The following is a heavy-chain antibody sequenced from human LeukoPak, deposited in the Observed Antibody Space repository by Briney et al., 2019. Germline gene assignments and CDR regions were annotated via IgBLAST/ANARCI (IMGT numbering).Heavy chain of an antibody. V-gene: IGHV4-59*01. Sequence: SETLSLTCTVSGGSISSYCWSWIRQPPGKGLEWIGYIYYSGSTNYNPSLKSRVTISVDTSKNQFSLKLSSVTAADTAVYYCARDSTNRDWYFDLWGRGTLVTVSS. CDR2: IYYSGST. D-gene: IGHD1-1*01. J-gene: IGHJ2*01. CDR1: GGSISSYC. CDR3: ARDSTNRDWYFDL.